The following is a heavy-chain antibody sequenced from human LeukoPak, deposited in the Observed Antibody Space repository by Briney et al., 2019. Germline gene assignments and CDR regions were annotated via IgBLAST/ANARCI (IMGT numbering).Heavy chain of an antibody. CDR2: ISADGGSA. V-gene: IGHV3-43*02. Sequence: HTGGSLRLSCVASGLHFGESAMHWVRQAPGKGLEWVSLISADGGSAFSADSVKGRFSISRDNSKNSLYLQMDSLRSEDTAMYYCAKESGKFDYWGQGTLVVVSS. J-gene: IGHJ4*02. CDR1: GLHFGESA. CDR3: AKESGKFDY.